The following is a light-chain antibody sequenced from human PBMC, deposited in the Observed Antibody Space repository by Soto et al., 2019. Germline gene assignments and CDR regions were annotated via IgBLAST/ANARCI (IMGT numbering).Light chain of an antibody. CDR3: QQYGVSPT. J-gene: IGKJ4*01. CDR2: GES. Sequence: DIVLTQSPDTLSLSPGERVTLSCRASQSISSNFLAWYQHKPGQAPRLLIYGESSRATGIPDRFSGSASGTDFTLTISRLEPEDFAVYYCQQYGVSPTFGGGTKVDIK. V-gene: IGKV3-20*01. CDR1: QSISSNF.